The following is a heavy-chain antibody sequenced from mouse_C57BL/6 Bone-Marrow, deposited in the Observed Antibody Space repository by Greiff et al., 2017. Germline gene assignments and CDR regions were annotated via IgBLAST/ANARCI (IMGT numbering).Heavy chain of an antibody. CDR3: LITTLVATDYFDY. CDR2: IYPGSGST. Sequence: QVQLQQSGAELVKPGASVKMSCKASGYTFTSYWITWVKQRPGQGLEWIGDIYPGSGSTNYNKKFKGKATLTVDTSSSTAYMQLSSLTSEDSAVYYCLITTLVATDYFDYWGQGTTLTVSS. D-gene: IGHD1-1*01. J-gene: IGHJ2*01. V-gene: IGHV1-55*01. CDR1: GYTFTSYW.